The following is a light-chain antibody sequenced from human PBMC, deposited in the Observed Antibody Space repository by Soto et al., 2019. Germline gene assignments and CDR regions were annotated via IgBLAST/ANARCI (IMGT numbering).Light chain of an antibody. CDR1: SSDVGGYNF. CDR2: DVR. J-gene: IGLJ2*01. Sequence: QSALTQPASVSGSPGQSITISCTGTSSDVGGYNFVSWYQQHPGKAPKFIIYDVRNRPSGASNRFSGSRSGNTASLTISGLQAEDEDDYYCSSYTSSSTVIFGGGTKVTVL. CDR3: SSYTSSSTVI. V-gene: IGLV2-14*03.